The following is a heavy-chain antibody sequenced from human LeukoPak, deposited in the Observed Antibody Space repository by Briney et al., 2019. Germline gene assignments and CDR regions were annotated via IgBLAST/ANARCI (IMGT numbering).Heavy chain of an antibody. CDR2: TYYRSKWYN. CDR3: ARDKGGSGYDHLDS. CDR1: GDSVSTNSAA. D-gene: IGHD5-12*01. Sequence: HSQTLSLTCAISGDSVSTNSAAWNWIRQSPSRGLEWLGRTYYRSKWYNDYAVSVKSRITINPDTSKNQFSLPLNSVTAEDTAVYYCARDKGGSGYDHLDSWGQGTLVTVSS. V-gene: IGHV6-1*01. J-gene: IGHJ4*02.